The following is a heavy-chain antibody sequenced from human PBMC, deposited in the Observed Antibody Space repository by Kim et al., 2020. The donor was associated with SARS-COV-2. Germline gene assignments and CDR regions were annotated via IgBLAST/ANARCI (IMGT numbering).Heavy chain of an antibody. CDR3: ARADGGATTFDY. V-gene: IGHV4-59*01. Sequence: YNPSLKSRVTISVDTSKNQFSLKLSSVTAADTAVYYCARADGGATTFDYWGQGTLVTVSS. J-gene: IGHJ4*02. D-gene: IGHD1-26*01.